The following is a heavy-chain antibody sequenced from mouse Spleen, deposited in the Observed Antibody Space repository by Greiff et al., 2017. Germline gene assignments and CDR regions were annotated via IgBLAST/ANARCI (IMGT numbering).Heavy chain of an antibody. CDR1: GFTFSDYG. Sequence: EVKLMESGGGLVKPGGSLKISCAASGFTFSDYGMHWVRQAQEKGLEWVAYISSGSSTIYYEDTVKGRFTISRDNAKNTLFLQMTSLRSEDTAMYYCARPTYYGSIMGYWGPRTSVPVSS. CDR2: ISSGSSTI. D-gene: IGHD1-1*01. J-gene: IGHJ4*01. CDR3: ARPTYYGSIMGY. V-gene: IGHV5-17*01.